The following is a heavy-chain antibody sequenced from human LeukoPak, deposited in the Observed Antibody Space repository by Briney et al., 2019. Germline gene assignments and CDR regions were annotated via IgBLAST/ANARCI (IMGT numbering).Heavy chain of an antibody. J-gene: IGHJ5*02. CDR1: GVSITSGNYY. CDR3: ARVGGISNWFDP. Sequence: SQTLSLTCIVSGVSITSGNYYWTWIRQPAGKGLEWIGRIFTSGTTTYNPSLKSRITISLDTSKNQATLKLSSVTAADTAIYYCARVGGISNWFDPWGQGTLVTVSS. D-gene: IGHD3-16*01. V-gene: IGHV4-61*02. CDR2: IFTSGTT.